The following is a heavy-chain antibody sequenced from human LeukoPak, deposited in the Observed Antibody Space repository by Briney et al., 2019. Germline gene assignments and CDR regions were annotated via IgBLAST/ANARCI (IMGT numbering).Heavy chain of an antibody. CDR3: ARIHTSRKGPTYYYDSSGYFILDY. CDR1: GYSFTSYW. J-gene: IGHJ4*02. V-gene: IGHV5-51*01. D-gene: IGHD3-22*01. Sequence: GESLKISCKGSGYSFTSYWIGWVRQMPGKGLEWMGIIYPGDSDTRYSPSFQGQVTISADKSISTAYLQWSSLKASDTAMYYCARIHTSRKGPTYYYDSSGYFILDYWGQGTLVTVSS. CDR2: IYPGDSDT.